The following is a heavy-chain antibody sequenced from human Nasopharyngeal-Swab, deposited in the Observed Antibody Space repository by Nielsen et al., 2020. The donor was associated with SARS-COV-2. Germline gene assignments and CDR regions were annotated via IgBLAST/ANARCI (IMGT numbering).Heavy chain of an antibody. V-gene: IGHV1-8*01. CDR2: MNPNSGNT. D-gene: IGHD3-3*01. Sequence: WVRQAPGQGLEWMGWMNPNSGNTGYAQKFQGRVTMTRNTSISTAYMELSSLGSEDTAVYYCARGSITIFGVVIQGWFDPWGQGTLVTVSS. J-gene: IGHJ5*02. CDR3: ARGSITIFGVVIQGWFDP.